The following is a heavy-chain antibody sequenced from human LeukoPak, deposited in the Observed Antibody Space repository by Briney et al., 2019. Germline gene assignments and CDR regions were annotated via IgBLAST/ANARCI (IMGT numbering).Heavy chain of an antibody. CDR3: VREAVNDYGDYVFWFDP. D-gene: IGHD4-17*01. J-gene: IGHJ5*02. Sequence: GGSLRLSCAASGFTFSSYSMNWVRQAPGKGLEWVSYISSSSSTIYYADSMKGRFTISRDNAENLLYLQMNSLRDEDTAVYYCVREAVNDYGDYVFWFDPWGQGTLVTVSS. V-gene: IGHV3-48*02. CDR2: ISSSSSTI. CDR1: GFTFSSYS.